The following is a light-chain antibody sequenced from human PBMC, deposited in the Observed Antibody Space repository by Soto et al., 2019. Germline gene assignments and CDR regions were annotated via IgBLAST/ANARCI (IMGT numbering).Light chain of an antibody. CDR3: QLYGKSTKCT. J-gene: IGKJ2*02. V-gene: IGKV3-20*01. Sequence: EIVLTQSPGTLSLSPGERATLSCRASQGVNSYSLAWYQQKPGQAPRLLMYAAANTDTGIPDRFSGSGTGTDLELSLTRLEPEDFEVSYCQLYGKSTKCTFGQGTRLEIK. CDR1: QGVNSYS. CDR2: AAA.